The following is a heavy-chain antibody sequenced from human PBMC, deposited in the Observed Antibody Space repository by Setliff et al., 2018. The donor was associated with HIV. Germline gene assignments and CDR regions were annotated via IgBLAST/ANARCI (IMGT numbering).Heavy chain of an antibody. V-gene: IGHV5-51*01. CDR3: ASLSGYSGDAFDV. CDR2: MYPGTSTT. CDR1: GYSFSTYW. J-gene: IGHJ3*01. Sequence: PGESLKISCQDSGYSFSTYWIGWVRQMPGKGLEWMGIMYPGTSTTKYSPSLQGQVTISADKSISTTYLQWSSLKASDTAMYYCASLSGYSGDAFDVWGQGTMVTVSS. D-gene: IGHD3-22*01.